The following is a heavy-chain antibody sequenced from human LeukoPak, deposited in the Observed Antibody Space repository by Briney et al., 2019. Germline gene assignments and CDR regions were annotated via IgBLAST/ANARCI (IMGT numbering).Heavy chain of an antibody. Sequence: GGSPRLSCAASGFTFSSYWMSWVRQAPGKGLEWVANIKQDGSEKYSVDSVKGRFTISRDNAKNSLYMQMNSLRAEDTAVYYCARVMSASVWRSYGSYYHYYYMDIWGKGTTVTVSS. D-gene: IGHD3-16*01. J-gene: IGHJ6*03. V-gene: IGHV3-7*01. CDR3: ARVMSASVWRSYGSYYHYYYMDI. CDR2: IKQDGSEK. CDR1: GFTFSSYW.